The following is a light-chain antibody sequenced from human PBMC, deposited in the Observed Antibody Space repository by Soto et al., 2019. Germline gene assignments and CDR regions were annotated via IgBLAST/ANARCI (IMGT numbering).Light chain of an antibody. Sequence: EIVLTQSPGTLSLSPGERATLSCRASQSVSSSYLAWYQQKPGQAPRLLIYGASSRATGIPDGFSGSGSGTDFTLTISGLEPEDFAVYYCQQYGSSLTWTFGQGTKVDIK. J-gene: IGKJ1*01. V-gene: IGKV3-20*01. CDR1: QSVSSSY. CDR3: QQYGSSLTWT. CDR2: GAS.